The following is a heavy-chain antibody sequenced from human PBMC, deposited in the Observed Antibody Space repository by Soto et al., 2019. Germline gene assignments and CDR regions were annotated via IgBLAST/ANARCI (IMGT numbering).Heavy chain of an antibody. CDR2: INPSGGST. Sequence: GASVKVSCKASGYTFTSYYMHWVRQAPGQGLEWMGIINPSGGSTSYAQKFQGRVTMTRDTSTSTVYMELSSLRSEDTAVYYCARDDTTTMVRGVISYDMDVWGQGTTVTVS. CDR3: ARDDTTTMVRGVISYDMDV. CDR1: GYTFTSYY. V-gene: IGHV1-46*03. J-gene: IGHJ6*02. D-gene: IGHD3-10*01.